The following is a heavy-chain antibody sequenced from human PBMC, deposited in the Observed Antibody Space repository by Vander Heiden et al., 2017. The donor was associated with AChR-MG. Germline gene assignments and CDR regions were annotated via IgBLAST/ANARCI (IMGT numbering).Heavy chain of an antibody. CDR1: GLPFRSNR. D-gene: IGHD3-3*01. V-gene: IGHV3-48*02. CDR2: ISSSSSTI. J-gene: IGHJ4*02. Sequence: EVPLVESGGGLVQPGGSLRLSCAASGLPFRSNRRNWVRQAPGKGMEWVSYISSSSSTIYYADSVKGRFTISRDNAKNSLYLQMNSLRDEDTAVYYCARAQYDFWSDPGYLDYWGQGTLVTVSS. CDR3: ARAQYDFWSDPGYLDY.